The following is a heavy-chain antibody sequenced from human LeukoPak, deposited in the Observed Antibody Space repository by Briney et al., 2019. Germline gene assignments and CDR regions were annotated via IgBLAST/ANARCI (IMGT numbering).Heavy chain of an antibody. J-gene: IGHJ4*02. CDR3: ARLSANSSAYFFDY. CDR1: GFTFNIYS. Sequence: GGSLRLSCAVSGFTFNIYSMNWVRQAPGKGLEWVSIIYRGGSTNYADSVKGRFTISRDTSKNTLYLQMNSLRAEDTAVYYCARLSANSSAYFFDYWGQGTLVTVSS. CDR2: IYRGGST. V-gene: IGHV3-66*04. D-gene: IGHD3-22*01.